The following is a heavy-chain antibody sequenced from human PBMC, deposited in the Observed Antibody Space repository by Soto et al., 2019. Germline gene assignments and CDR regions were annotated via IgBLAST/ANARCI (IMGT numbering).Heavy chain of an antibody. V-gene: IGHV3-23*01. Sequence: PGGSLRLSCAASGFTFSSYAMSWVRQAPGKGLEWVSAISGSGGSTYYADSVKGRFTISRDNSKNTLYLQMNSLRAEDTAVYYCAKGRSGCDLGNYFDYWGQGTLVTVSS. CDR3: AKGRSGCDLGNYFDY. J-gene: IGHJ4*02. CDR1: GFTFSSYA. CDR2: ISGSGGST. D-gene: IGHD5-12*01.